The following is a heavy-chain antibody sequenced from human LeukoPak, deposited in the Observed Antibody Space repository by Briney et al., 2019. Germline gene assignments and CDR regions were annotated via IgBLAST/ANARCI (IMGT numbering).Heavy chain of an antibody. D-gene: IGHD3-16*01. J-gene: IGHJ4*02. V-gene: IGHV4-4*02. CDR1: GFTFSNAW. CDR2: IYHSGST. Sequence: GSLRLSCAASGFTFSNAWMSWVRQPPGKGLEWIGEIYHSGSTNYNPSLKSRVTISVDKSKNQFSLKLSSVTAADTAVYYCASLGYWGGVSDYWGQGTLVTVSS. CDR3: ASLGYWGGVSDY.